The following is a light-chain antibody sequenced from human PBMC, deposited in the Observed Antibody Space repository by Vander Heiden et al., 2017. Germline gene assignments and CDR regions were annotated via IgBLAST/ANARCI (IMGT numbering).Light chain of an antibody. J-gene: IGKJ1*01. CDR3: QQSDSTPWT. CDR1: QRISSY. V-gene: IGKV1-39*01. CDR2: AAS. Sequence: DIQMTQSPSSLSASVGDRVTITCRASQRISSYLNWYQQKPGKAPKLLIYAASSLQRGVPSRFSGSGSGTDFTLTISSRQPEDFATYYCQQSDSTPWTFGQGTKVEIK.